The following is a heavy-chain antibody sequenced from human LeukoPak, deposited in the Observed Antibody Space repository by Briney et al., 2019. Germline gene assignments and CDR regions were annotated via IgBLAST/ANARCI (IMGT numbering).Heavy chain of an antibody. V-gene: IGHV1-69*13. Sequence: SVKVSCKASGGTFSSYAISWVRQAPGQGLEWMGGIIPIFGTANYAQKFQGRVTITADESTSTAYMELSSLRSEDTAVYYCARDHLAAAGTTIDYWGQGTLVTVSS. D-gene: IGHD6-13*01. CDR3: ARDHLAAAGTTIDY. CDR1: GGTFSSYA. CDR2: IIPIFGTA. J-gene: IGHJ4*02.